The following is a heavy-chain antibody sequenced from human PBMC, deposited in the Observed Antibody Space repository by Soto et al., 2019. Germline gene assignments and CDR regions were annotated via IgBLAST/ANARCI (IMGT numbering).Heavy chain of an antibody. CDR3: AKFFLGYYDSSGYSGFDA. CDR1: GFTFSSYA. CDR2: ISGSGGST. Sequence: GGSLRLSCAASGFTFSSYAMSWVRQAPGKGLEWVSAISGSGGSTYYADSVKGRFTISRDNSKNTLYLQMNSLRAEDTAVYYCAKFFLGYYDSSGYSGFDAWGQGTLVTVSS. D-gene: IGHD3-22*01. J-gene: IGHJ4*02. V-gene: IGHV3-23*01.